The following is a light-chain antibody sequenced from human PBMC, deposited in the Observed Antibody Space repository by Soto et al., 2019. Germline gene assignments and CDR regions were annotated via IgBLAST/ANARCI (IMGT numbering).Light chain of an antibody. Sequence: IVLTQSPGTLSLSPGERASVSFSASQSVSSDYLAWYQQKPGQAPRLLIYGASSSATSIPDRFSGSGSATDFAITINRIEPDDFAVYYCQKYCKSPLTFGQGTRVE. CDR2: GAS. CDR1: QSVSSDY. J-gene: IGKJ1*01. V-gene: IGKV3-20*01. CDR3: QKYCKSPLT.